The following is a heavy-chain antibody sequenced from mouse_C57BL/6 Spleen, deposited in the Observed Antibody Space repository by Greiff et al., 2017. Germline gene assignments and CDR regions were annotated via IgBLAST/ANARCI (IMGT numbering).Heavy chain of an antibody. D-gene: IGHD1-1*01. CDR2: ITPSTGGT. CDR1: GYSFTGYY. CDR3: ARPSLDGSPSMDY. Sequence: VQLKESGPELVKPGASVKISCKASGYSFTGYYMNWVKQSPEKSLEWIGEITPSTGGTPYNKKFKAKATLTVDKSSSTAYMQLKSLTSEYSAVYYCARPSLDGSPSMDYWGQGTSVTVSS. V-gene: IGHV1-42*01. J-gene: IGHJ4*01.